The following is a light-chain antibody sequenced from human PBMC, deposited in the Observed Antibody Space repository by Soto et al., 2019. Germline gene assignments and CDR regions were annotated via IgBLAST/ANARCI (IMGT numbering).Light chain of an antibody. CDR1: QDISNY. Sequence: DIQMTQSPSSLSASVGDRVTITCQASQDISNYLNWYQQKPGKAPKLLIYDASTLETGVPSSVIGSGSGTDFTFTISSLQPEDIETYYCQQYDNLPRVTFGGGTKVEIK. CDR2: DAS. J-gene: IGKJ4*01. V-gene: IGKV1-33*01. CDR3: QQYDNLPRVT.